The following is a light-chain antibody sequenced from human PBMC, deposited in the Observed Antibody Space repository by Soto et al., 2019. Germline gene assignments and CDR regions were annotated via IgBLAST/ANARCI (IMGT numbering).Light chain of an antibody. CDR1: SSDVGGYNY. Sequence: ALAQPASVSRSPGQSITISCTGTSSDVGGYNYVSWYQQHPGKAPKLMIYEVNNRPSGVSNRFSGSKSGNTASLTISGLQAEDEADYYCSSYTSNSPYVFGTGTKVTVL. V-gene: IGLV2-14*01. J-gene: IGLJ1*01. CDR3: SSYTSNSPYV. CDR2: EVN.